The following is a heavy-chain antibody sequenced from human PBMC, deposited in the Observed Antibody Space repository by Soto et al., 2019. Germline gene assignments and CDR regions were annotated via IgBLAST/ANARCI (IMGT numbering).Heavy chain of an antibody. V-gene: IGHV4-39*01. Sequence: TSETLSLTCSVSGGCISSSSYYWGWIRQPPGKGLEWIGSIYYSGSTYYNPSLKSRVTISVDTSKNQFSLKLSSVTAADTAVYYCARSMTTVVTLDYWGQGTLVTVSS. D-gene: IGHD4-17*01. CDR1: GGCISSSSYY. CDR2: IYYSGST. CDR3: ARSMTTVVTLDY. J-gene: IGHJ4*02.